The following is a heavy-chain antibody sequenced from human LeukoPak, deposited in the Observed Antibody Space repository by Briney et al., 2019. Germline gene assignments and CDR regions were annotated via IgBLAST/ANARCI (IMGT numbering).Heavy chain of an antibody. CDR1: GYTFTDYY. J-gene: IGHJ3*02. CDR2: INPNSGGT. D-gene: IGHD5-24*01. CDR3: ALDGYNYSLDAFDI. Sequence: ASVKVSCKASGYTFTDYYMHWVRQAPGQGLEWMGWINPNSGGTNYAQKFQGRVTMTRDTSISTAYMELSRLRSDDTAVYYCALDGYNYSLDAFDIWGQGTMVTVSS. V-gene: IGHV1-2*02.